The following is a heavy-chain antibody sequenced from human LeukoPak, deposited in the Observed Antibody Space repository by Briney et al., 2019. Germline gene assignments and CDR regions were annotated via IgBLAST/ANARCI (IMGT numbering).Heavy chain of an antibody. CDR2: ISTGSSTT. CDR3: ARVAAGYSVNYFDY. CDR1: EFAFSTYN. J-gene: IGHJ4*02. Sequence: GGSLRLSCAASEFAFSTYNMNWVRQAPGKGLEWVSYISTGSSTTYYADSVKGRFTISRDNVENSLYLQMNSLRDEDTAVYYCARVAAGYSVNYFDYWGQGTLVTASS. V-gene: IGHV3-48*02. D-gene: IGHD4-23*01.